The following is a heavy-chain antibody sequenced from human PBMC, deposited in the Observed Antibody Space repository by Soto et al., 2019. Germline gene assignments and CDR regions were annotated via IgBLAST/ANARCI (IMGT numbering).Heavy chain of an antibody. J-gene: IGHJ6*02. V-gene: IGHV2-5*02. Sequence: QITLKESGPTLVKPTQTLTLTCTFSGFSLSTSAEGVAWIRQPPGKALEWLALIYWDDDERYSPFLKSRLTIAKDTSKNQVVLTRSNMDPVDTATYFCAHKGGRGAAMDVWGQGTTVTVSS. D-gene: IGHD2-15*01. CDR1: GFSLSTSAEG. CDR2: IYWDDDE. CDR3: AHKGGRGAAMDV.